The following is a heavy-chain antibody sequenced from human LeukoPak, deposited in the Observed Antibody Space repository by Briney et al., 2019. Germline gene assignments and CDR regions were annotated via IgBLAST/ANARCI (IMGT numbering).Heavy chain of an antibody. D-gene: IGHD5-12*01. CDR2: ISNDGTNK. J-gene: IGHJ4*02. Sequence: GGSLRLSCAASGFTFSSYDLHWVRQAPGKGLEWVAIISNDGTNKLYADSVKGRFTISRDNSKNTLYLQMNSLRAEDTAVYFCAKADVVTLDYWGRGTLVIVSS. CDR3: AKADVVTLDY. CDR1: GFTFSSYD. V-gene: IGHV3-30*18.